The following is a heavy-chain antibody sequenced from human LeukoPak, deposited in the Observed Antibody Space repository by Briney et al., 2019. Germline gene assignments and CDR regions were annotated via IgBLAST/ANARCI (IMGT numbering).Heavy chain of an antibody. CDR3: ARGSPSYAQWHFDL. CDR1: GYTFIGYY. V-gene: IGHV1-2*02. Sequence: ASVKVSCKASGYTFIGYYMHWVRQAPGQGLEWMGWIIPRSGVTNYAQKFQGRVTMTRDTSINTAYMELSRLRSDDTAVYYCARGSPSYAQWHFDLWGRGTLVTVSS. J-gene: IGHJ2*01. CDR2: IIPRSGVT. D-gene: IGHD2/OR15-2a*01.